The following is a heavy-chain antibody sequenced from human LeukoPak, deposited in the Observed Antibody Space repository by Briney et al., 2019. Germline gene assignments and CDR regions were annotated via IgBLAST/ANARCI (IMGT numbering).Heavy chain of an antibody. D-gene: IGHD3-10*01. Sequence: SETLSLTCTVSGGSISSSYWSWIRQPPGKGLEWIGYIYYSGSPNYNPSLKSRVTISVDTSKNQFSLKLSSVTAADTAVYYCARPRNYYGSGGSWGFDPWGQGTLVTVSS. CDR1: GGSISSSY. J-gene: IGHJ5*02. V-gene: IGHV4-59*12. CDR2: IYYSGSP. CDR3: ARPRNYYGSGGSWGFDP.